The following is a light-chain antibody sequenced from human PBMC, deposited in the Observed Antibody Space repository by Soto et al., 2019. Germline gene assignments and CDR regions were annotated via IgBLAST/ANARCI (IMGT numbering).Light chain of an antibody. CDR3: QQRSNWYT. V-gene: IGKV3-11*01. CDR2: ASS. Sequence: EIVLTQSPDTLSLSPGERATLSCRASQSVGSYLAWYQQKPGQAPRLLIYASSNRATGIPARFSGSGSGIDFNLTISSLEPEDFAVYYCQQRSNWYTFGQGTQLEIK. CDR1: QSVGSY. J-gene: IGKJ2*01.